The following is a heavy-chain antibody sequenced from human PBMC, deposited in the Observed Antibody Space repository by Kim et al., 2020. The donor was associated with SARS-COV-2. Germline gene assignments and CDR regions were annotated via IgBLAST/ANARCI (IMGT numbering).Heavy chain of an antibody. J-gene: IGHJ4*02. Sequence: YAQKFQGTVTMTSDTSTSTVYMESSSLRSEDTAVYYCARDPMAATGVFGYWGQGTLVTVSS. D-gene: IGHD6-13*01. CDR3: ARDPMAATGVFGY. V-gene: IGHV1-46*01.